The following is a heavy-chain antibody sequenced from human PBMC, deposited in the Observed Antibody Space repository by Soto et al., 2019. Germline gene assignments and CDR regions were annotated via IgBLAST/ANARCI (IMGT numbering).Heavy chain of an antibody. J-gene: IGHJ6*02. V-gene: IGHV4-59*01. CDR3: ARVVPAAIRGVSMDV. CDR1: GGSISSYY. D-gene: IGHD2-2*02. Sequence: SETLSLTCTVSGGSISSYYWSWIRQPPGKGLEWIGYIYYSGSTNYNPSLKSRVAISVDTSKNQFSLKLSSVTAADTAVYYCARVVPAAIRGVSMDVWGQGTTVTVSS. CDR2: IYYSGST.